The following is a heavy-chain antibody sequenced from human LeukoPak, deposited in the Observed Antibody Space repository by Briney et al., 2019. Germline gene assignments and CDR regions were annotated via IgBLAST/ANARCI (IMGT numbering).Heavy chain of an antibody. CDR2: IIPIFGTA. CDR1: GGTFSSYA. J-gene: IGHJ4*02. Sequence: SVKVSCKASGGTFSSYAISWVRQAPGQGLEWTGGIIPIFGTANYAQKFQGRVTITTDESTSTAYMELSSLRSEDTAVYYCARDRGYSYGFDYWGQGTLVTVSS. D-gene: IGHD5-18*01. V-gene: IGHV1-69*05. CDR3: ARDRGYSYGFDY.